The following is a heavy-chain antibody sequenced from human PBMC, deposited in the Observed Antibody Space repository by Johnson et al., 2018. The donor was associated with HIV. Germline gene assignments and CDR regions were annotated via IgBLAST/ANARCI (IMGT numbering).Heavy chain of an antibody. J-gene: IGHJ3*02. Sequence: QVQLVESGGGVVQPGRSLRLSCAASGFTFSSYAMHWVRQAPGKGLEWVAVISYDGSIKYYGDSVKGRFTISRDNSKNTLYLQMNSMRAEDTAVYYCSRESGGDVGGRGYCLSPRGAFDIWGQGTMVTVSS. V-gene: IGHV3-30*04. CDR1: GFTFSSYA. D-gene: IGHD2-21*01. CDR3: SRESGGDVGGRGYCLSPRGAFDI. CDR2: ISYDGSIK.